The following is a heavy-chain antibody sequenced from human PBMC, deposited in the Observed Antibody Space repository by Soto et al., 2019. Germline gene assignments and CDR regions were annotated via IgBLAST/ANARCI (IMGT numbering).Heavy chain of an antibody. V-gene: IGHV3-74*01. CDR2: ISGDGSSA. Sequence: EVQLVESGGGLVQPGGSLRLSCAASGFTFSSYWMHWVRQAPGKGLVWVSRISGDGSSASHADPVKGRFTISRDNAKNTQDLQMNGLRAEDTAVYYCAREGVRGYWYLDVWGRGSLVTVSS. D-gene: IGHD3-10*01. CDR1: GFTFSSYW. CDR3: AREGVRGYWYLDV. J-gene: IGHJ2*01.